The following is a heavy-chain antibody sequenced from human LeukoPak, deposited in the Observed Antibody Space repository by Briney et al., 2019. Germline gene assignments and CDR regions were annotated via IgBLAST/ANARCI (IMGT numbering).Heavy chain of an antibody. Sequence: ASVNVSCKVSGYTLTELSMHWVRQAPGKGLEWMGGFDPEDGETIYAQKFQGRVTITEDTSTDTAYMELSSLRSEDTAVYYCATDLATVVTVTNYWGQGTLVTVSS. D-gene: IGHD4-23*01. J-gene: IGHJ4*02. CDR3: ATDLATVVTVTNY. V-gene: IGHV1-24*01. CDR2: FDPEDGET. CDR1: GYTLTELS.